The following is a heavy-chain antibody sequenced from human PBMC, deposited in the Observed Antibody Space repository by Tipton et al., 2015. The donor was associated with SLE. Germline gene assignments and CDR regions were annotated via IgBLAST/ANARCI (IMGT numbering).Heavy chain of an antibody. CDR1: GGSFGGNY. CDR2: INHSGST. D-gene: IGHD2-2*01. J-gene: IGHJ4*02. CDR3: ARADGPEDY. V-gene: IGHV4-34*01. Sequence: TLSLTCAVYGGSFGGNYWSWIRQPPGKGLEWIGEINHSGSTNYNPSLKSRVTISVDTSKNQFSLKLSSVTAADTAVYYCARADGPEDYWGQGTLVTVSS.